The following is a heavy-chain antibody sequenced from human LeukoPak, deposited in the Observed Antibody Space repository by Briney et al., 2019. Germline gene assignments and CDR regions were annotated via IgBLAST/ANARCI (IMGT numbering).Heavy chain of an antibody. D-gene: IGHD1-26*01. CDR1: GFTFSSYG. CDR3: AKDLVVVGAAVDAFDI. Sequence: GGSLRLSCAASGFTFSSYGMHWVRQAPGKGLEWVAVISYDGFNKYYADSVKGRLTISRDNSKNTLYLQMNSLRAEDTAVYYCAKDLVVVGAAVDAFDIWGQGTMVTVSS. J-gene: IGHJ3*02. V-gene: IGHV3-30*18. CDR2: ISYDGFNK.